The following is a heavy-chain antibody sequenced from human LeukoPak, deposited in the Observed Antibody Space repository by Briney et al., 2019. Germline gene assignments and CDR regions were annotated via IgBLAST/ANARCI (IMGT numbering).Heavy chain of an antibody. J-gene: IGHJ4*02. CDR3: AKERDGDYVRYTHY. CDR2: ISYDGSEK. D-gene: IGHD4-17*01. V-gene: IGHV3-30-3*01. CDR1: GFTFSSYP. Sequence: GGSLRLSCAASGFTFSSYPMHWVRQAPGKGLEWVAVISYDGSEKHYADPVKGRFTISRDNSKNTLYLQMNSLRADDTAVYHCAKERDGDYVRYTHYWGQGTLVTVSS.